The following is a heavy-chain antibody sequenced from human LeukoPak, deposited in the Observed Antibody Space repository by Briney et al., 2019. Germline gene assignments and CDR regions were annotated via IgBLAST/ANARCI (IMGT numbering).Heavy chain of an antibody. Sequence: GGSLRLSCAASGFTFSSYEMNWVRQAPGKGLEWISYISSGGGSIYYADSVKGRFTISRDNAKNTLSLQMNSLGAEDTAVYYCARDYDFWSGFFDYWGQGTLVTVSS. D-gene: IGHD3-3*01. CDR2: ISSGGGSI. CDR1: GFTFSSYE. V-gene: IGHV3-48*03. CDR3: ARDYDFWSGFFDY. J-gene: IGHJ4*02.